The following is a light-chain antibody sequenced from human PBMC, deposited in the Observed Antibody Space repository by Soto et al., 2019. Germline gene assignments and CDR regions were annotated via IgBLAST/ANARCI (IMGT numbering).Light chain of an antibody. CDR3: QQYNSWSPIT. CDR2: GAS. CDR1: QGVSNR. J-gene: IGKJ5*01. Sequence: IVLTQSPATLSVSPGERATLSCRASQGVSNRLVWYQQKPGQAPRLLIYGASTRATGIPARFSGSGSGTEFTLTISSLQSEDFAVYYCQQYNSWSPITFGQGTRLENK. V-gene: IGKV3-15*01.